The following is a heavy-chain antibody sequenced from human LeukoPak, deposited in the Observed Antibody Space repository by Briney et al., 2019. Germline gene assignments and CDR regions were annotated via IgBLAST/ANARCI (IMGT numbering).Heavy chain of an antibody. D-gene: IGHD2-15*01. CDR2: ISGSGGST. Sequence: GGSLRLSCAASGFTFSSYAMSWVRQAPGKGLEWVSAISGSGGSTYYADSVKGRFTISRDNSKNTLYLQMNSLRAEDTAVYYCAKNARIVVVVAATLDYWGQGTLVTVSS. V-gene: IGHV3-23*01. J-gene: IGHJ4*02. CDR1: GFTFSSYA. CDR3: AKNARIVVVVAATLDY.